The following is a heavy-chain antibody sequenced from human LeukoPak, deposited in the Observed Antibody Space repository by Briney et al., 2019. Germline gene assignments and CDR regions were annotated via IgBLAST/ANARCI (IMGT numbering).Heavy chain of an antibody. CDR3: ARYSSGWYDWFDP. V-gene: IGHV3-21*01. CDR2: ISSSSSYI. Sequence: PGGSLRLSCAASGFTFSSYSMNWVRQAPGKGLEWVSSISSSSSYIYYADSVEGRFTISRDNAKNSLYLQMDSLRAEDTAVYYCARYSSGWYDWFDPWGQGTLVTVSS. CDR1: GFTFSSYS. D-gene: IGHD6-19*01. J-gene: IGHJ5*02.